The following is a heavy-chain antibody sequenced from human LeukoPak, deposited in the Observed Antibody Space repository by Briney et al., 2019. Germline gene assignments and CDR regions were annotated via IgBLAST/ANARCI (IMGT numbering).Heavy chain of an antibody. CDR1: GGTFSSYA. CDR3: ASLELDTAGGRY. J-gene: IGHJ4*02. CDR2: IIPIFGTA. Sequence: SVKVSCKASGGTFSSYAISWVRQAPGQGLEWMGGIIPIFGTANYAQKFQGRVTITTDESTSTAYMELSSLRSEDTAVYYCASLELDTAGGRYWGQGTLVTVSS. V-gene: IGHV1-69*05. D-gene: IGHD5-18*01.